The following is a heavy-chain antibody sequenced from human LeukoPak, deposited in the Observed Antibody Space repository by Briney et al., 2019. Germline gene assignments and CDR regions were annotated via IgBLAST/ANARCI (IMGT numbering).Heavy chain of an antibody. V-gene: IGHV1-18*01. CDR2: ISAYNGNT. CDR1: GHTFTSYG. D-gene: IGHD2-2*01. Sequence: ASVKVSCKXSGHTFTSYGISWVRQAPGQGLEWMGWISAYNGNTNYAQKLQGRVTMTTDTSTSTAYMELRSLRSDDTAVYYCARVYCSSTSCYPEYFQHWGQGTLVTVSS. CDR3: ARVYCSSTSCYPEYFQH. J-gene: IGHJ1*01.